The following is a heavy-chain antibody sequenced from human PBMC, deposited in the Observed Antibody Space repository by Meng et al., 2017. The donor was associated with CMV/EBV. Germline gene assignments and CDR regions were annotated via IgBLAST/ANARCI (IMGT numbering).Heavy chain of an antibody. J-gene: IGHJ4*02. Sequence: GESLKISCAASGFTFSSYWMSWVRQAPGKGLEWVANIKQDESEKYYVDSVKGRFTISRDNAKNSLYLQMNSLRAEDTAVYYCARDTYYDILTGYYSPRGVDYWGQGTLVTVSS. CDR2: IKQDESEK. CDR3: ARDTYYDILTGYYSPRGVDY. D-gene: IGHD3-9*01. CDR1: GFTFSSYW. V-gene: IGHV3-7*01.